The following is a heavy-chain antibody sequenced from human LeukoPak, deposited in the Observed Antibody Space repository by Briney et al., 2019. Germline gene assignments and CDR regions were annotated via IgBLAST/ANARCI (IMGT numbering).Heavy chain of an antibody. V-gene: IGHV1-2*02. CDR3: ARDIGYCSSTSCYTHDY. J-gene: IGHJ4*02. Sequence: ASVKVSCKASGYTFTGYYMHLVRQAPGQGLEWMGWINPNSGGTNYAQKFQGRVTMTRDTSISTAYMELSRLRSDDTAVYYCARDIGYCSSTSCYTHDYWGQGTLVTVSS. D-gene: IGHD2-2*02. CDR2: INPNSGGT. CDR1: GYTFTGYY.